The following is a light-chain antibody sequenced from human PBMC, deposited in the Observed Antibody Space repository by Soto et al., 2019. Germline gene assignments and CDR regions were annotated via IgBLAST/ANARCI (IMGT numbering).Light chain of an antibody. V-gene: IGLV2-23*02. CDR3: CSYAGKNTLV. CDR1: SSDVGNYNL. CDR2: EVN. Sequence: QSALTQPASVSGSPGQSITISCAGTSSDVGNYNLVSWYQQHPGKAPELIIYEVNKRPSGVSNRFSGSKSGHTASLTISGLQPEDEAHYHCCSYAGKNTLVFGGGTQLTVL. J-gene: IGLJ2*01.